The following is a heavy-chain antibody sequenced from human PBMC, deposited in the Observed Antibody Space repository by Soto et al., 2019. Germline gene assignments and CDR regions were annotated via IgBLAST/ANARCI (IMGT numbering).Heavy chain of an antibody. CDR1: GFTVSSNY. CDR3: AGHGGWIQLWSSFDY. CDR2: IYSGGST. D-gene: IGHD5-18*01. J-gene: IGHJ4*02. V-gene: IGHV3-66*04. Sequence: EVQLVESGGGLVQPGGSLRLSCAASGFTVSSNYMSWVRQAPGKGLEWVSVIYSGGSTYYADSVKGRFTISRDNSKNTLYLQMNSLRAEDTAVYYCAGHGGWIQLWSSFDYWGQGTLVTVSS.